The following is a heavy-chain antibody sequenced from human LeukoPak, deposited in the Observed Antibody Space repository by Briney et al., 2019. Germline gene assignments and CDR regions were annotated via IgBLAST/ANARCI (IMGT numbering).Heavy chain of an antibody. V-gene: IGHV4-59*01. CDR1: GGSISGYY. Sequence: SETLSLTCTVSGGSISGYYWSWIRQPPGKGLEWIGYIYYSGSTNYNPSLKSRVTISVDTSKNQFSLKLSSVTAADTAVYYCARDSSRDNYYYYYGMDVWGQGTTVTVSS. CDR2: IYYSGST. CDR3: ARDSSRDNYYYYYGMDV. D-gene: IGHD6-13*01. J-gene: IGHJ6*02.